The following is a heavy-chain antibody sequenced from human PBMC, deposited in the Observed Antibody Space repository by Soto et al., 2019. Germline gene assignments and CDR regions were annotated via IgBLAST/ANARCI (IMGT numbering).Heavy chain of an antibody. J-gene: IGHJ4*02. CDR3: ASPGYYDFWSGYLDY. V-gene: IGHV3-23*01. CDR1: GFTFSSYA. CDR2: ISGSGGST. D-gene: IGHD3-3*01. Sequence: LRLSCAASGFTFSSYAMSWVRQAPGKGLEWVSAISGSGGSTYYADSVKGRFTISRDNSKNTLYLQMNSLRAEDTAVYYCASPGYYDFWSGYLDYWGQGTLVTVSS.